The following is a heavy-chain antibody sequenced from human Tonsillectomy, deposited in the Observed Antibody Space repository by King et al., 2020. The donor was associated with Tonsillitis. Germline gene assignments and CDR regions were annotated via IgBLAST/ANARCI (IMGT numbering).Heavy chain of an antibody. J-gene: IGHJ5*02. CDR2: ISASGST. CDR3: AREIVGDSLSWFDP. Sequence: VQLQESGPGLVKPSQTLSLTCTVSGGSITIGSSYWSWIRQPAGKGLEWIGRISASGSTDYNPSLKSRVTMSVDTSKTHFSLKLSSVTAADTAVYYCAREIVGDSLSWFDPWGLGTLVTVSS. V-gene: IGHV4-61*02. D-gene: IGHD1-26*01. CDR1: GGSITIGSSY.